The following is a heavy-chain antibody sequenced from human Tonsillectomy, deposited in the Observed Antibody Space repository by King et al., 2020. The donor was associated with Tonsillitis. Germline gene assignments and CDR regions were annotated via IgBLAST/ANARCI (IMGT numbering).Heavy chain of an antibody. CDR2: IYYSGST. CDR1: GGSISSGGYY. J-gene: IGHJ5*02. D-gene: IGHD4-11*01. Sequence: QLQESGPGLVKPSQNLSLTCTVSGGSISSGGYYWSWIRQHPGKGLEWIGYIYYSGSTYYNPSLKSRVTISVDTSKNQFSLKLSSVTAADTAVYYCARGYSHLPPTYNWFDPWGQGTLVTVSS. V-gene: IGHV4-31*03. CDR3: ARGYSHLPPTYNWFDP.